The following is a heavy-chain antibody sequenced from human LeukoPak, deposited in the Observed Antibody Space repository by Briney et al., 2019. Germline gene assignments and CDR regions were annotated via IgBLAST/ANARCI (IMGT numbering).Heavy chain of an antibody. CDR3: TKAQSVRRLYGDAFDI. CDR1: GFLFDNYG. D-gene: IGHD2-8*01. Sequence: GGSLTLSCVASGFLFDNYGIHWVPQPPPQGQDLESGVSWHCGSIGYADSVKGRFTVSRDNATRSLYLQMNSLRAEDTALYYCTKAQSVRRLYGDAFDIWGQGTVVTVSS. J-gene: IGHJ3*02. CDR2: VSWHCGSI. V-gene: IGHV3-9*01.